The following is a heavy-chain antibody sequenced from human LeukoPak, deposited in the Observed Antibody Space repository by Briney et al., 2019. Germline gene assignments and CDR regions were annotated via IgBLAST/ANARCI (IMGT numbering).Heavy chain of an antibody. CDR3: AKDVRVGGGAVDV. CDR2: ISGGGGNT. Sequence: GGSLGLSCAASGFTFSTYAMSWVRQPPGKGVGWVSLISGGGGNTSYAHSVKGRFTISRDNSKNTVSLQMNSLRAADTAVYYCAKDVRVGGGAVDVWVQGPPITVSS. J-gene: IGHJ6*02. D-gene: IGHD1-26*01. CDR1: GFTFSTYA. V-gene: IGHV3-23*01.